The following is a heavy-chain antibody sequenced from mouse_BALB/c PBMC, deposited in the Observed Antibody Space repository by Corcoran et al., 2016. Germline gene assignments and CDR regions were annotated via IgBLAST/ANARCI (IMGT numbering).Heavy chain of an antibody. CDR2: NLPGSGST. D-gene: IGHD3-1*01. CDR3: ARGMGVSAGYFAY. J-gene: IGHJ3*01. Sequence: QVQLQQSGAELMKPGASVKISCKATGYTFSSYWIEWVKPRPGHGLEWIGENLPGSGSTNYNEKFKGKATFTADTSSNTAYMQLSSLTSEDSAVYYCARGMGVSAGYFAYWGQGTLVTVSA. CDR1: GYTFSSYW. V-gene: IGHV1-9*01.